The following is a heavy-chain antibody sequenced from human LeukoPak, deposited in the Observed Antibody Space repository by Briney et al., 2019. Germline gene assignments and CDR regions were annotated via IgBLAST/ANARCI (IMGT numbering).Heavy chain of an antibody. D-gene: IGHD2-15*01. CDR2: ISSGSRYI. J-gene: IGHJ5*02. CDR1: GFTFSAYS. CDR3: AKCSGGNCYHSDDH. Sequence: PGGSLRLSCAASGFTFSAYSINWVRQAPGKGLEWVSSISSGSRYIYYADSAKGRFTISRDNAKDSLYLQMNSLRAEDTAVYYCAKCSGGNCYHSDDHWGQGTLVTVSP. V-gene: IGHV3-21*01.